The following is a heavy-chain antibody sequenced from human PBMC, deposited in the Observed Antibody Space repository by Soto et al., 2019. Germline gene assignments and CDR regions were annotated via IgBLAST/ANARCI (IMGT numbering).Heavy chain of an antibody. CDR2: INPNSGGT. CDR1: GYTFTGYY. CDR3: ARGGVVPAAILYYYYYYGMDV. J-gene: IGHJ6*02. Sequence: ASVKVSCKASGYTFTGYYMHWVRQAPGQGLDWMGWINPNSGGTNYAQKFQGRVTMTRDTSISTAYMELSRLRSDDTAVYYCARGGVVPAAILYYYYYYGMDVWGQGTTVTVSS. D-gene: IGHD2-2*01. V-gene: IGHV1-2*02.